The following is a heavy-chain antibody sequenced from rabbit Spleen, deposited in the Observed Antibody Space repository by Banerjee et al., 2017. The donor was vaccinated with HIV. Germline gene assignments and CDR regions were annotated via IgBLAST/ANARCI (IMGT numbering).Heavy chain of an antibody. CDR3: GRASSAYYWAFAL. J-gene: IGHJ4*01. V-gene: IGHV1S47*01. CDR1: GFSFSSYY. Sequence: EESGGDLVKPGASLTLTCTASGFSFSSYYWICWVRQAPGKGPEWIACIYNGDGTTHYASWVNGRFTITRSTSLNTVTLQMTSLTAADTATYFCGRASSAYYWAFALWGPGTLVTVS. D-gene: IGHD1-1*01. CDR2: IYNGDGTT.